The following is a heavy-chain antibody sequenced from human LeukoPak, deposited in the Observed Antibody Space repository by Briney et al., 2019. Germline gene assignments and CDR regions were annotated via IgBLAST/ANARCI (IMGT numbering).Heavy chain of an antibody. Sequence: PSETLSLTCTVSGGSISSSSYYWGWIRQPPGKGLEWIGSIYYSGSTYYNPSLKSRVTISVDTSKNQFSLKLSSVTAADTAVYYCARDGFLDYYDSSVYDAFDIWGQGTMVTVSS. CDR2: IYYSGST. CDR3: ARDGFLDYYDSSVYDAFDI. CDR1: GGSISSSSYY. V-gene: IGHV4-39*02. J-gene: IGHJ3*02. D-gene: IGHD3-22*01.